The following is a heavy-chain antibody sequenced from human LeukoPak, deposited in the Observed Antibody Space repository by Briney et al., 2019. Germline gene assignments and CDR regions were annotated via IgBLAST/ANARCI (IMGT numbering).Heavy chain of an antibody. Sequence: ASVRLSFTASGYTFTIYGISGGRGAPGQGHEGMGWISAYNGNTNYAQKLQGRVTMTTDTSTSTAYMELRSLRSDDTAVYYCARDRDPVLRFLEWGYYYMDVWGKGTTVTVSS. CDR3: ARDRDPVLRFLEWGYYYMDV. CDR2: ISAYNGNT. D-gene: IGHD3-3*01. V-gene: IGHV1-18*01. J-gene: IGHJ6*03. CDR1: GYTFTIYG.